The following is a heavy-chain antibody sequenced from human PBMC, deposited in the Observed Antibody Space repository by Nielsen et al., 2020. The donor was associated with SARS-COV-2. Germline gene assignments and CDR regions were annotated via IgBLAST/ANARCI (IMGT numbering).Heavy chain of an antibody. CDR3: ATIGSGWYQRTVDY. CDR2: INWNGGST. J-gene: IGHJ4*02. Sequence: GESLKISCAASGFTFDDYGMSWVRQAPGKGLEWVSGINWNGGSTGYADSVKGRFTISRDNAKNSLYLQMNSLRAEDTALYHCATIGSGWYQRTVDYWGQGTLVTVSS. CDR1: GFTFDDYG. D-gene: IGHD6-19*01. V-gene: IGHV3-20*01.